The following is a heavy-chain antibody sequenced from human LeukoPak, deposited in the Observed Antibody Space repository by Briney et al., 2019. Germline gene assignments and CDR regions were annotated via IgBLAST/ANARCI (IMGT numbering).Heavy chain of an antibody. Sequence: GGSLRLFCAASGFTFSSYWMSWVRLAPGKGLGWVANIKQDGSEKYYVDSVKGRLTISRDNSKNTLYLQMNSLRAEDTAVYYCASESGSYFESFDIWGQGTMVTVSS. D-gene: IGHD1-26*01. CDR3: ASESGSYFESFDI. V-gene: IGHV3-7*01. J-gene: IGHJ3*02. CDR2: IKQDGSEK. CDR1: GFTFSSYW.